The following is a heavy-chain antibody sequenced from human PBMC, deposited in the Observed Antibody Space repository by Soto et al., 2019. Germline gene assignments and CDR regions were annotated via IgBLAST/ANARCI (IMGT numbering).Heavy chain of an antibody. CDR1: GGTFSSYA. D-gene: IGHD4-17*01. Sequence: ASVKVSCKASGGTFSSYAISWVRQAPGQGLEWMGGIIPIFGTANYAQKFQGRVTITADESTSTAYMELSSLRSEDTAVYYCARVMMTSPVLLYGMDVWGQGTTVTVSS. CDR2: IIPIFGTA. V-gene: IGHV1-69*13. CDR3: ARVMMTSPVLLYGMDV. J-gene: IGHJ6*02.